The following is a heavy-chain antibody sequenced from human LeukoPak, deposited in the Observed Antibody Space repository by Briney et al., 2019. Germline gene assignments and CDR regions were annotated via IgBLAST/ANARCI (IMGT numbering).Heavy chain of an antibody. V-gene: IGHV3-7*03. CDR2: IKEDGTRK. CDR1: GFTFSSHW. D-gene: IGHD2-2*03. Sequence: GGSLRLSCAASGFTFSSHWMTWVRQAPGKGLEWVANIKEDGTRKNYMDSVKGRFTISRDNAKNSLYLQMSGLRSEDTAVYYCARLGGYCSSTSCPPHYYYGMDVWGQGTTVTVSS. J-gene: IGHJ6*02. CDR3: ARLGGYCSSTSCPPHYYYGMDV.